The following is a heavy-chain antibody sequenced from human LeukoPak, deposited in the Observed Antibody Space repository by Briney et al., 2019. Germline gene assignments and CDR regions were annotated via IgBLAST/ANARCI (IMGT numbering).Heavy chain of an antibody. CDR2: ISYDGSNK. D-gene: IGHD3-10*01. CDR1: GFTFSSYG. J-gene: IGHJ4*02. Sequence: GGSLRLSCAASGFTFSSYGMHWVRQAPGKGLEWVAVISYDGSNKYYADSVKGRFTISRDNSKNSLYLQMNSLRAEDTALYYCAKDYRGLDYWGQGTLVTVSS. CDR3: AKDYRGLDY. V-gene: IGHV3-30*18.